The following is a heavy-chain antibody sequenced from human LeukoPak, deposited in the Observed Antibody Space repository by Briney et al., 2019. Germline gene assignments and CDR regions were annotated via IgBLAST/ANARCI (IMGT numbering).Heavy chain of an antibody. J-gene: IGHJ4*02. CDR1: GFTFSSQS. CDR2: LDSSSRTT. D-gene: IGHD1-1*01. Sequence: GSLRLLCAASGFTFSSQSMNWVRQASGKGLEWGSILDSSSRTTFYADSVKGRFTISRDNAKNSLFLQMNSLRAEDTAVYYCARRVPSQVITDYFDYWGQGTLVTVSS. V-gene: IGHV3-48*04. CDR3: ARRVPSQVITDYFDY.